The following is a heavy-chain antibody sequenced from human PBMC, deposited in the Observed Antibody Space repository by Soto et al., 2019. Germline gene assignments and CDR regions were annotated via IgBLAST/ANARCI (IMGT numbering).Heavy chain of an antibody. V-gene: IGHV4-34*01. Sequence: QVQLHQWGAGLLKPSETLSLTCGVYNGSFMGYYWTWVRQPPGKGLEWIGEINHFGSPNYNPSLKSRVAISIDTSKHQFSLSLRSMTAADTAVYYCASLNGGRFLDKGDYWGQGILVTVSS. CDR3: ASLNGGRFLDKGDY. CDR2: INHFGSP. D-gene: IGHD3-3*01. J-gene: IGHJ4*02. CDR1: NGSFMGYY.